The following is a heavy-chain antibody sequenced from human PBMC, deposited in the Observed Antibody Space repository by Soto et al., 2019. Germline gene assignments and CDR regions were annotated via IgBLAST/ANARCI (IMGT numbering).Heavy chain of an antibody. D-gene: IGHD3-9*01. J-gene: IGHJ4*02. Sequence: EVQLLETGGDLVQPGGSLRLSCAASGFAFSSYAMSWVRQAPGKGLEWVSGISGSGDSTYYADSVKGRFTISRDNSKNTLYLHINSLRAEDTAVYYCAKSTLVVLVIHESDFWGQGTLVTVSS. V-gene: IGHV3-23*01. CDR2: ISGSGDST. CDR3: AKSTLVVLVIHESDF. CDR1: GFAFSSYA.